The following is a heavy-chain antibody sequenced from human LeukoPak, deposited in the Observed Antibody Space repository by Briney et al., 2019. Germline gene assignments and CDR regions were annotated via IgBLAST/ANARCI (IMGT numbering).Heavy chain of an antibody. V-gene: IGHV3-21*01. CDR2: ISSSSSFK. CDR1: EFTFRNYS. J-gene: IGHJ2*01. Sequence: PGGSLRLSCVGSEFTFRNYSMNWVRQAPGKGLEWVSSISSSSSFKYYLDSVKGRFTITRDSAKKSLYLQMNSLRVEDTAIYYCARAPVIVMHDWYFDLWGRGALVTVSS. D-gene: IGHD3-22*01. CDR3: ARAPVIVMHDWYFDL.